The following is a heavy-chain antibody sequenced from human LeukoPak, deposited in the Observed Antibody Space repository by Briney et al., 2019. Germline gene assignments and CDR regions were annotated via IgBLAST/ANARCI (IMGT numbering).Heavy chain of an antibody. D-gene: IGHD3-10*01. CDR3: ARHLVVRGVSPYYFDY. V-gene: IGHV4-39*01. CDR1: GGSFSSYY. Sequence: SETLSLTCAVYGGSFSSYYWGWIRQPPGKGLEWIGSIYYSGSTYYNPSLKSRVTISVDTSKNQFSLKLSSVTAADTAVYYCARHLVVRGVSPYYFDYWGQGTLVTVSS. J-gene: IGHJ4*02. CDR2: IYYSGST.